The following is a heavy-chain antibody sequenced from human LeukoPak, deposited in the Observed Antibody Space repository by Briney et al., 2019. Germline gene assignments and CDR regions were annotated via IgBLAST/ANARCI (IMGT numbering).Heavy chain of an antibody. CDR3: AKDHDYTTYGYYFDY. CDR1: GFTFSNYA. Sequence: PGGSLRLSCAASGFTFSNYAMTWVRQAPGKGLEWVSVISGSGGSTYYADSVKGRFTISRDNSRNPLYLQMNSLSADDSTVYYCAKDHDYTTYGYYFDYWGQGTLVTVSS. CDR2: ISGSGGST. D-gene: IGHD4-11*01. V-gene: IGHV3-23*01. J-gene: IGHJ4*02.